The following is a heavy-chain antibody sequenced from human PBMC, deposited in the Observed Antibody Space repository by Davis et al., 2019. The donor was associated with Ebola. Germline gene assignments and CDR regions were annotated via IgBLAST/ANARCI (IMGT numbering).Heavy chain of an antibody. CDR2: ISGSGGST. D-gene: IGHD3-10*01. CDR3: AKALILWYSY. Sequence: GESLKISCAASGFTFDDYAMHWVRQAPGKGLEWVSGISGSGGSTYYADSVKGRFTISRDNSKNTLYLQMNSLRAEDTAVYYCAKALILWYSYWGQGTLVTVSS. CDR1: GFTFDDYA. V-gene: IGHV3-23*01. J-gene: IGHJ4*02.